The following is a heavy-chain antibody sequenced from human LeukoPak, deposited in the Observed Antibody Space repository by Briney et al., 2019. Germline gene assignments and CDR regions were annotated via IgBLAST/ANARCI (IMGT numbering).Heavy chain of an antibody. Sequence: GGSLRLSCAASGFTFSSYAMRWVRQAAGKGLEWVSGISGSGGSTYYADSVKGRFTISRDKSKNTLFLQMHSLRVEDTAVYYCARDPRNVGLAPWGQGTLVTVSS. V-gene: IGHV3-23*01. J-gene: IGHJ5*02. CDR1: GFTFSSYA. D-gene: IGHD2-15*01. CDR3: ARDPRNVGLAP. CDR2: ISGSGGST.